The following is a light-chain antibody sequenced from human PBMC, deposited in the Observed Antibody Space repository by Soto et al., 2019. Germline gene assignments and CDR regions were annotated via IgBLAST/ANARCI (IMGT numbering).Light chain of an antibody. J-gene: IGKJ1*01. CDR2: GAS. Sequence: EIVVTQSPATLSVSPVERATLSFMASESVDSTYLAWYQQKPGQAPRLLIHGASTRATGIADRFSGSGSGTDFTLTISRLEPEDFAVYYCQLYGTSPKTFGQGTKVDIK. V-gene: IGKV3-20*01. CDR1: ESVDSTY. CDR3: QLYGTSPKT.